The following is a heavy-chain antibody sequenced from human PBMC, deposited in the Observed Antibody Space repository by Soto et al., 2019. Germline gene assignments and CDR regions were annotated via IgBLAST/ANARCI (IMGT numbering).Heavy chain of an antibody. V-gene: IGHV3-74*01. D-gene: IGHD2-21*01. CDR2: ITSDGKSK. J-gene: IGHJ5*02. CDR3: ARATPDCPVNCCDR. CDR1: GFNFSNSW. Sequence: WVTLRLSCSASGFNFSNSWMHWVRQRPAEGPFWGCRITSDGKSKGYGESVKGRCSISRGNARNTFYLQMNGLPAADKAVYYCARATPDCPVNCCDRWGQGTLVTVSS.